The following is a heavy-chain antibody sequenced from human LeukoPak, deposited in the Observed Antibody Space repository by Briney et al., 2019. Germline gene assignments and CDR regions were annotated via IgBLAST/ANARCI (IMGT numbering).Heavy chain of an antibody. D-gene: IGHD5-12*01. V-gene: IGHV3-21*01. Sequence: PGGSLRLSCAASGFTFSSYSMNWVRQAPGKGLEWVSSISSSSSYIYYADSVKGRFTISRDNAKNSLYLQMNSLRAEDTAVYYCARAAGGYDNNRAFYGYYFDYWGQETLVTVSS. J-gene: IGHJ4*02. CDR3: ARAAGGYDNNRAFYGYYFDY. CDR1: GFTFSSYS. CDR2: ISSSSSYI.